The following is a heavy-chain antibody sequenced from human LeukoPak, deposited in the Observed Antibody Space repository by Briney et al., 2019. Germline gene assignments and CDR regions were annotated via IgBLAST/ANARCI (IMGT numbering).Heavy chain of an antibody. V-gene: IGHV1-69*04. CDR1: GGTFSSYA. CDR3: ARDLNYGDPYPYYFDY. CDR2: IIPILGIA. Sequence: GASVKVSCKASGGTFSSYAISWVRQAPGQGLEWMGRIIPILGIANYAQKFQGRVTITADKSTSTAYMELSSLRSEDTAVYYCARDLNYGDPYPYYFDYWGQGTLVTVSS. J-gene: IGHJ4*02. D-gene: IGHD4-17*01.